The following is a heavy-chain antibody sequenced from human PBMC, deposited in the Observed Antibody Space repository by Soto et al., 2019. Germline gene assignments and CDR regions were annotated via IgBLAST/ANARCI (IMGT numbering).Heavy chain of an antibody. CDR2: IIPIFGTA. CDR1: GGSFSSYA. CDR3: ARDDSSGYYSVSFAFDI. J-gene: IGHJ3*02. V-gene: IGHV1-69*13. Sequence: SVKVSCKASGGSFSSYAISWVRRAPGQGLEWMGGIIPIFGTANYAQKFQGRVTITADESTSTAYMELSSLRSEDTAVYYCARDDSSGYYSVSFAFDIWGQGTMVTVSS. D-gene: IGHD3-22*01.